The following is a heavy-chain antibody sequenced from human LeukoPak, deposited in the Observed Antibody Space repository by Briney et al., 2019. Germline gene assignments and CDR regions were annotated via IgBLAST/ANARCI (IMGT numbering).Heavy chain of an antibody. Sequence: SGGSLRLSCAASGFTFDDYAMHWVLQAPGKGLEWVSGISWNSGSIGYADSVKGRFTISRDNAKNSLYLQMNSLRAEDTALYYCAKVARRDGYNTPIDYWGQGTLVTVSS. CDR3: AKVARRDGYNTPIDY. V-gene: IGHV3-9*01. CDR1: GFTFDDYA. CDR2: ISWNSGSI. D-gene: IGHD5-24*01. J-gene: IGHJ4*02.